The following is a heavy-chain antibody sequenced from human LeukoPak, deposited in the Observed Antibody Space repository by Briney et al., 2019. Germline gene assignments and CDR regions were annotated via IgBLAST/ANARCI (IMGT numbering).Heavy chain of an antibody. CDR3: ARGEFGDLRYDY. V-gene: IGHV3-7*03. CDR1: GFTFSTYW. D-gene: IGHD4-17*01. Sequence: GGSLRLSCAASGFTFSTYWMSWVRQAPGEGLEWVANIKADGSVRFYVDSVEGRFTIFRDNVKNSLYLQMNSLRAEDTAMYYCARGEFGDLRYDYWGQGSLVTVSS. J-gene: IGHJ4*02. CDR2: IKADGSVR.